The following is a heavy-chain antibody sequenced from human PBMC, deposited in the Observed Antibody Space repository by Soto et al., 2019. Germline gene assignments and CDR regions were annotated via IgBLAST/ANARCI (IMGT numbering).Heavy chain of an antibody. Sequence: GESLKISCKGSGYGFTSYWIGWVRQMPGKGLELMGIIYPGDSDTRYSPSFQGQVTISADKSISTAYLQWSSLKASDTAMYYCARHGVGDILTGQPDYWGQGTLVTVSS. CDR1: GYGFTSYW. V-gene: IGHV5-51*01. CDR3: ARHGVGDILTGQPDY. J-gene: IGHJ4*02. CDR2: IYPGDSDT. D-gene: IGHD3-9*01.